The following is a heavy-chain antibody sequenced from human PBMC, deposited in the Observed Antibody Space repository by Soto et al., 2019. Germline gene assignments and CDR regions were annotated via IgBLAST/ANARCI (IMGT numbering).Heavy chain of an antibody. V-gene: IGHV1-69*13. J-gene: IGHJ4*02. CDR1: GGTFSSYA. CDR2: IIPIFGTA. CDR3: AGVVVTLVSYYFDY. Sequence: SVKVSCKASGGTFSSYAISWVRQAPGQGLEWMGGIIPIFGTANYAQKFQGRVTITADESTSTAYMELSSLRSEDTAVYYRAGVVVTLVSYYFDYWGQGTLVTVSS. D-gene: IGHD2-21*02.